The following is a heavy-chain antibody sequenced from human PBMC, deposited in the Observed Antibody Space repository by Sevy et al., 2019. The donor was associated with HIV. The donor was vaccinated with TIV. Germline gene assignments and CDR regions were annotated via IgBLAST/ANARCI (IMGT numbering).Heavy chain of an antibody. Sequence: GGSLRLSCAASGFTFSSYSMNWVRQAPGKGLEWVSSISSSSSYIYYADSVKGRFNISRDNAKNSLYLQMNSLRAEDTAVYYCAGTGIAVAGTPYYYGMDVWGQGTTVTVSS. V-gene: IGHV3-21*01. CDR3: AGTGIAVAGTPYYYGMDV. J-gene: IGHJ6*02. D-gene: IGHD6-19*01. CDR1: GFTFSSYS. CDR2: ISSSSSYI.